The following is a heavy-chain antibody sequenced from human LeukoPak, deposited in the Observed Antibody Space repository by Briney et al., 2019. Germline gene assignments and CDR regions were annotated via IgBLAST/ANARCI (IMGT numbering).Heavy chain of an antibody. Sequence: SETLSLTCAVYGGSFSGYYWSWIRQPPGKGLEWIGEINHSGSTSYNPSLKSRVTISVDTSKNQFSLKLSSVTAADTAVYYCARGKYGSGSYYSSSYGMDVWGQGTTVTVSS. J-gene: IGHJ6*02. CDR3: ARGKYGSGSYYSSSYGMDV. CDR1: GGSFSGYY. CDR2: INHSGST. D-gene: IGHD3-10*01. V-gene: IGHV4-34*01.